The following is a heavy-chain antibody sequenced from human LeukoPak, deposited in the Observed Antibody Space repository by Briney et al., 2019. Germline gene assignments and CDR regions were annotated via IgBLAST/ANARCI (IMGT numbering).Heavy chain of an antibody. D-gene: IGHD3-22*01. V-gene: IGHV4-59*11. J-gene: IGHJ3*01. CDR1: GGSFTTHY. CDR2: ISYIGST. Sequence: SETLSLTCTVSGGSFTTHYWSWIRQPPGKGLEWFGYISYIGSTNYNPSLKSRVTISIDTSKNEVSLMLTSVTAADTAVYYCASDSISMNAFDAWGQGTMVTVSS. CDR3: ASDSISMNAFDA.